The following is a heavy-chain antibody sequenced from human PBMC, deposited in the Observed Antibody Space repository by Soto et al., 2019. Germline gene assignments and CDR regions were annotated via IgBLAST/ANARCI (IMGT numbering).Heavy chain of an antibody. D-gene: IGHD3-22*01. J-gene: IGHJ4*02. V-gene: IGHV4-4*02. CDR1: GDSISRSHW. CDR2: ISHSGIT. Sequence: QVQLQESGPALVRPSGALSVTCAVSGDSISRSHWWSWVRQSPGKGLEWIGEISHSGITNYNPSLKSRVTISGDKSKNQLSLKLTSVTAADTAVYYCARVRYDRSGFDHWGQGTLVSVSS. CDR3: ARVRYDRSGFDH.